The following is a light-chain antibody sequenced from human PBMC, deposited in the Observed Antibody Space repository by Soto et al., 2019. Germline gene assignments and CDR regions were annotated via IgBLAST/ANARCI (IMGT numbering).Light chain of an antibody. J-gene: IGKJ2*01. Sequence: DIQMTQSPSTLSASVGDRVTITCRASQSISRWLAWFQQKPGKAPMLLIYDASTLERGVPSRFSGSGSGTEFTLTISSLQPDDFATYYCQHYSTFSTFGQGTKLEIK. V-gene: IGKV1-5*01. CDR1: QSISRW. CDR2: DAS. CDR3: QHYSTFST.